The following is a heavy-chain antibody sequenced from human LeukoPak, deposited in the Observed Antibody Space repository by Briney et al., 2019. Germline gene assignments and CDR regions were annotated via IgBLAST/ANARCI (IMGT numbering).Heavy chain of an antibody. CDR3: ARIDYYDSSGYNLQTYYFDY. Sequence: KCSETLSLTCTVSGGSISSGGYYWSWSRQHPGKGLEWIGYIYYSGSTYYNPSLKSRVTISVDTSKNQFSQKLSSVTAADPAVYYCARIDYYDSSGYNLQTYYFDYWGQGTLVTVSS. D-gene: IGHD3-22*01. V-gene: IGHV4-31*03. CDR1: GGSISSGGYY. CDR2: IYYSGST. J-gene: IGHJ4*02.